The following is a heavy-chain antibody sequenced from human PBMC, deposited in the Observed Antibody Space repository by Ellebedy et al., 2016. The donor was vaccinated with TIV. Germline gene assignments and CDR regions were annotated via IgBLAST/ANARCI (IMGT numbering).Heavy chain of an antibody. CDR3: ARERGTIVGANAGFDY. CDR2: IYHSGST. D-gene: IGHD1-26*01. V-gene: IGHV4-4*02. J-gene: IGHJ4*02. Sequence: SETLSLXCAVSGGSISSSSWWSWVRQPPGKGLEWIGEIYHSGSTNYNPSLKSRVTISVDKSKNQFSLKLSSVTAADTAVYYCARERGTIVGANAGFDYWGQGTLVTVSS. CDR1: GGSISSSSW.